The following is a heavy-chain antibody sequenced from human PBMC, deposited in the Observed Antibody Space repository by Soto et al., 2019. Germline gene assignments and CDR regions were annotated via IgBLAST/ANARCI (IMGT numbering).Heavy chain of an antibody. CDR2: IHPSGGGT. CDR1: GYTFNTYY. V-gene: IGHV1-46*02. Sequence: GASVKVSCKPSGYTFNTYYLHWVRQAPGQALEWMGVIHPSGGGTTYAQKFLGRVTVTRDTPTSTVFMELSSLRSDDTAVYYCARGGHIAVVTASFDYWGQGTLVTVSS. CDR3: ARGGHIAVVTASFDY. D-gene: IGHD2-21*02. J-gene: IGHJ4*02.